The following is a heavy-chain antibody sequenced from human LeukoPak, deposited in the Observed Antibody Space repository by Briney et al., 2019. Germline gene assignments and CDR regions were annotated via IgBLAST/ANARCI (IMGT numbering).Heavy chain of an antibody. CDR3: ARVAAEVVGVPGAIGFGWLRRDYYYMDV. D-gene: IGHD2-2*02. V-gene: IGHV1-46*01. Sequence: GASVKVSCKASGYTFTSYYMHWVRQAPGEGLEWMGRINHSGGSTSYAQKFQGRVTMTRDMSTSTVYLELSSLRSEDTAVYYCARVAAEVVGVPGAIGFGWLRRDYYYMDVWGKGTTVTVSS. CDR1: GYTFTSYY. J-gene: IGHJ6*03. CDR2: INHSGGST.